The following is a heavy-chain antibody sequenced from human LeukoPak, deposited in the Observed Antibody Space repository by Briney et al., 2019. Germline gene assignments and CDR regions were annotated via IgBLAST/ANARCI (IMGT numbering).Heavy chain of an antibody. D-gene: IGHD2-2*01. J-gene: IGHJ5*02. CDR3: AASSNAPGNH. V-gene: IGHV3-30*03. CDR1: RVTFSSYA. CDR2: ISYDGGIK. Sequence: GGSLRVSCAAPRVTFSSYAMRWVRQAPGKGLGWGAVISYDGGIKYYAESVRGRFTISRDNTKNTLYLQMNSLRAEDTAVYYCAASSNAPGNHWGQGTLVTVSS.